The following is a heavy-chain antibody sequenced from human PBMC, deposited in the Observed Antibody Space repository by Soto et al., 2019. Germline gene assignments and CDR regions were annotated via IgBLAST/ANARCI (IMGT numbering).Heavy chain of an antibody. Sequence: PSETLSLTCGVSGGSLSGATYSWNWIRQTPGKGLEWIGYIYSSGSTNYNPSLKSRVTISLDTSMNHFSLRLSSVTAADTAVYYCARGQRFSDWFDPWGQGTLVTVSS. V-gene: IGHV4-61*03. J-gene: IGHJ5*02. CDR1: GGSLSGATYS. CDR2: IYSSGST. D-gene: IGHD3-3*01. CDR3: ARGQRFSDWFDP.